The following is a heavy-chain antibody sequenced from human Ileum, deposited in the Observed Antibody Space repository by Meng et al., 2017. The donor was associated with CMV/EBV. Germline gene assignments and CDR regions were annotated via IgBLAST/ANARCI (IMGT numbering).Heavy chain of an antibody. J-gene: IGHJ5*02. CDR2: IYCSDSDT. V-gene: IGHV5-51*01. Sequence: KASGYTFGDYWIGWVREMPGKGLEWMGIIYCSDSDTRYRPSIEGHVTISADESINTAYLRWNSLQASDTAMYYCARVRLSNGNVDLWGQGTLVTVSS. D-gene: IGHD2-8*01. CDR1: GYTFGDYW. CDR3: ARVRLSNGNVDL.